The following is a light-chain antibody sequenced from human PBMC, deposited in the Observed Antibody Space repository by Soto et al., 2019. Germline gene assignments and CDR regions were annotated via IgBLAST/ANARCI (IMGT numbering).Light chain of an antibody. V-gene: IGKV3-15*01. CDR3: QHYNELPLT. CDR2: DAS. CDR1: QSISRS. Sequence: EIVLTQSPAILSVSPGERATLSCRASQSISRSLAWYQQKPGQAPRLLISDASTRATGIPARFSGSGSGTEFTLTISSLQSEDFAVYYCQHYNELPLTFGGGTKVDIK. J-gene: IGKJ4*01.